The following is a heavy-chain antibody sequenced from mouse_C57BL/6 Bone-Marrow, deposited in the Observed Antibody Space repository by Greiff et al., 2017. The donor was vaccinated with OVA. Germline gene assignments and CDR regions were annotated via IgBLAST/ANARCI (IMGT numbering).Heavy chain of an antibody. CDR1: GYTFTSYW. CDR2: IDPSDSYT. Sequence: QVQLQQSGAELVMPGASVKLPCKASGYTFTSYWMHWVKQRPGQGLEWIGEIDPSDSYTNYNQKFKGKSTLTVDKSSSTAYMQLSSLTSEDSAVYYCARGRDSTMVTTDYFDYWGQGTTLTVSS. J-gene: IGHJ2*01. CDR3: ARGRDSTMVTTDYFDY. D-gene: IGHD2-2*01. V-gene: IGHV1-69*01.